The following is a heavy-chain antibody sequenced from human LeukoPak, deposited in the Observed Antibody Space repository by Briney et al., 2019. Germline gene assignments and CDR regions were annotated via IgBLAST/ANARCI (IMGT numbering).Heavy chain of an antibody. Sequence: PGGSLRLSCAASGFTFSSYGMHWVRQAPGKGLEWVAVISYDGSNKYYADSVKGRFTISRDNSKNTLYLQMNSLRAEDTAVYYCAKGGNSLDVWAKGPRSPSPQ. V-gene: IGHV3-30*18. CDR2: ISYDGSNK. CDR3: AKGGNSLDV. CDR1: GFTFSSYG. J-gene: IGHJ6*04. D-gene: IGHD2-21*01.